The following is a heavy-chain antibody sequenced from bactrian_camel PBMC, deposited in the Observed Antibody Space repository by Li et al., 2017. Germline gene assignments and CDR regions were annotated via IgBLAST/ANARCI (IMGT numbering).Heavy chain of an antibody. CDR3: AAAEGSWYGVYKH. CDR1: GFAFSSYG. J-gene: IGHJ4*01. D-gene: IGHD6*01. CDR2: IYSDGK. Sequence: HVQLVESGGGLVQPGGSLRLSCSASGFAFSSYGGVWVRQAPGKGLEWLSGIYSDGKYHADSVKGRFTIFRDNAKNTLYLQMNSLKSSDTALYWCAAAEGSWYGVYKHWGQGTQVTVS. V-gene: IGHV3S6*01.